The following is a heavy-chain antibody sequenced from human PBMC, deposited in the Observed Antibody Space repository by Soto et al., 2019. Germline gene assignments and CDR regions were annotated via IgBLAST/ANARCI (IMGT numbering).Heavy chain of an antibody. Sequence: QVQVVESGGGVVQPGRSLRLSCAASGFTFSSFGMHWVRQAPGKGLEWVSLIWYDGSKKSYGDSVKGRFTISRDNSKNTVYLQMNSLRADDTAVYYCARDASYYSLWSGYYPSRNGMDVWGQGNTVNVSS. V-gene: IGHV3-33*01. CDR2: IWYDGSKK. CDR1: GFTFSSFG. CDR3: ARDASYYSLWSGYYPSRNGMDV. J-gene: IGHJ6*02. D-gene: IGHD3-3*01.